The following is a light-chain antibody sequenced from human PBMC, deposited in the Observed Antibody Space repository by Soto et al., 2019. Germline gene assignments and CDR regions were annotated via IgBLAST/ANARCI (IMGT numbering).Light chain of an antibody. Sequence: DIQLTQPPSFLSASAGDRVTITCRASQVISSYLAWYQQKPGRAPKLLIYAASTLQSGVPSRFSGSGSGTEFTLTITSLQPEDFATYYCQQLNSFPITFGQGTRLEIK. J-gene: IGKJ5*01. V-gene: IGKV1-9*01. CDR3: QQLNSFPIT. CDR1: QVISSY. CDR2: AAS.